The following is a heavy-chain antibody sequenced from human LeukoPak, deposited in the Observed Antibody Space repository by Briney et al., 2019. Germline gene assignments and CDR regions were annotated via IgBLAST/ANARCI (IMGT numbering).Heavy chain of an antibody. D-gene: IGHD2-2*01. CDR3: ARLGYCSSTSCSGNYYYYGMDV. V-gene: IGHV3-33*01. Sequence: PGRSLRLSCAGSGFTFNSYGMHWLRQAPGKGLEWVAVIWYDGSNKDYADSVKVRFTISRDNSKNTLHLQMNSLRAEDTAVYYCARLGYCSSTSCSGNYYYYGMDVWGQGTTVTVSS. CDR2: IWYDGSNK. J-gene: IGHJ6*02. CDR1: GFTFNSYG.